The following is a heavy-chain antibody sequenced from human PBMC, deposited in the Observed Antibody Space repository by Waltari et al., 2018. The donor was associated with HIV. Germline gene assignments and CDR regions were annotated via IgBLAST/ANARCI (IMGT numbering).Heavy chain of an antibody. V-gene: IGHV3-21*01. J-gene: IGHJ4*02. CDR3: ATLVSSGWYYFDY. D-gene: IGHD6-19*01. Sequence: EVQLVESGGGLVKPGGSLRLSCAASGFTCSSSSMNWVRQAPGKGLEWVSSISSSSSYIYYADSVKGRFTISRDNAKNSLYLQMNSLRAEDTAVYYCATLVSSGWYYFDYWGQGTLVTVSS. CDR2: ISSSSSYI. CDR1: GFTCSSSS.